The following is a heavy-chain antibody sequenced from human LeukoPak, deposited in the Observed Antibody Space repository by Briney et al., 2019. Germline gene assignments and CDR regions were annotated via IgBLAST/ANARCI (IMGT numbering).Heavy chain of an antibody. V-gene: IGHV4-61*05. CDR1: GGSISSSSYY. J-gene: IGHJ4*02. CDR3: ARVRILSYGDYSYYFDY. D-gene: IGHD4-17*01. Sequence: PSETLSLTCTVSGGSISSSSYYWGWIRQPPGKGLEWIGYIYYSGSTNYNPSLKSRVTISVDTSKNQFSLKLSSVTAADTAVYHCARVRILSYGDYSYYFDYWGQGTLVTVSS. CDR2: IYYSGST.